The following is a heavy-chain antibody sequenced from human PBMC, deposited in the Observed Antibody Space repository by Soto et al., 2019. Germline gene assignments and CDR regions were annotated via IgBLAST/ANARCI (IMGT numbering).Heavy chain of an antibody. D-gene: IGHD5-18*01. CDR3: ARGQLWLFGMDV. J-gene: IGHJ6*02. Sequence: QVQLQESGPGLVKPSETLSLTCTVSGGSISSYYWSWIRQPPGKGLEWIGYIYYSGSTNYNPSLKRRVTISVDTSKNQFSLKLSSVTAADTAVYYCARGQLWLFGMDVWGQGTTVTVSS. CDR1: GGSISSYY. CDR2: IYYSGST. V-gene: IGHV4-59*01.